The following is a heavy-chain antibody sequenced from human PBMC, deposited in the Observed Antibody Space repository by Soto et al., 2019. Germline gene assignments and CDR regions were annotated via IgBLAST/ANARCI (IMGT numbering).Heavy chain of an antibody. Sequence: GGSLRLSCSASGFPFSSYAMTWVRQAPGKGLEWVSAISGSGDSTYYADSVKGRFTISRDNSKNTLYLQMNSLRAEDTAVYYCAKSITMIVAYFDYWGQGTLVTVSS. CDR3: AKSITMIVAYFDY. J-gene: IGHJ4*02. CDR2: ISGSGDST. CDR1: GFPFSSYA. D-gene: IGHD3-22*01. V-gene: IGHV3-23*01.